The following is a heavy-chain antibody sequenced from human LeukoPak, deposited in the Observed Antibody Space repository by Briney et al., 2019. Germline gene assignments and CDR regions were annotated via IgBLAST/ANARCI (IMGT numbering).Heavy chain of an antibody. D-gene: IGHD4-17*01. CDR3: AREVTTQTNLFDY. Sequence: SETLSLTCTVSGGSISSYYWSWIRQPPGKGLEWIGYIYYSGSTNYNPSLKSRVTISVDTSKNQFSLKLSSVTAADTAVYYCAREVTTQTNLFDYWGQGTLVTVSS. J-gene: IGHJ4*02. V-gene: IGHV4-59*01. CDR1: GGSISSYY. CDR2: IYYSGST.